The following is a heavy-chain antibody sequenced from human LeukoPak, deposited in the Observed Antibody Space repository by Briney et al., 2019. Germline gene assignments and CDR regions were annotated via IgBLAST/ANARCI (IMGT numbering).Heavy chain of an antibody. V-gene: IGHV6-1*01. J-gene: IGHJ5*02. Sequence: SQTLSLTCASSGDSVSSKSVTWNWIRQSPSRGLEWLGRTYYRSTWYNDYAVSVRGRITVNPDTSKNQFSLHLNSVTPEDTAVYYCARRLTQYDCFDPWGQGILVTVFS. CDR3: ARRLTQYDCFDP. CDR2: TYYRSTWYN. CDR1: GDSVSSKSVT. D-gene: IGHD2-2*01.